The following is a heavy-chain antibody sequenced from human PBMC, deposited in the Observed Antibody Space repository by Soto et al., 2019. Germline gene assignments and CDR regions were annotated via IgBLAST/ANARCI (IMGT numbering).Heavy chain of an antibody. CDR1: GYTFTSYG. V-gene: IGHV1-18*01. Sequence: ASVKVSCKASGYTFTSYGISWVRQAPGQGLEWMGWISAYNGNTNYAQKLQGRVTMTTDTSTSTAYMELRSLRSDDTAVYYCARDLPKRVVVATYYYYGMDVWGQGTTVTV. CDR3: ARDLPKRVVVATYYYYGMDV. CDR2: ISAYNGNT. D-gene: IGHD2-15*01. J-gene: IGHJ6*02.